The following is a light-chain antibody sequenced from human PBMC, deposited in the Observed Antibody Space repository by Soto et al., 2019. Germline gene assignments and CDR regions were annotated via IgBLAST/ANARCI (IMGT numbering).Light chain of an antibody. V-gene: IGKV1-27*01. CDR2: AAS. Sequence: DIQMTQSPSSLSASVGDRVTITCRASRDISNYLAWYQQKPGKVPKVLIYAASTLQSGVPSRFSGSGSGTDFTLTISSFQPEDVASYYCQKYNSAPQTFGQGTKVDIK. J-gene: IGKJ1*01. CDR1: RDISNY. CDR3: QKYNSAPQT.